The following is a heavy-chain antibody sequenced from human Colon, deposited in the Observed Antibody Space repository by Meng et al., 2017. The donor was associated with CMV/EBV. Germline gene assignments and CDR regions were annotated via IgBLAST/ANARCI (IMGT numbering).Heavy chain of an antibody. CDR1: GFNFSSYS. V-gene: IGHV3-48*04. D-gene: IGHD1-26*01. CDR2: ISSSSSTI. Sequence: GESLKISCAASGFNFSSYSMNWVRQAPGKGLEWVSYISSSSSTIYYADSVKGRFTISRDNAKNSLYLQMNSLRAEDTAVYYCATAGSPEGSSRHYWGQGTLVTVSS. J-gene: IGHJ4*02. CDR3: ATAGSPEGSSRHY.